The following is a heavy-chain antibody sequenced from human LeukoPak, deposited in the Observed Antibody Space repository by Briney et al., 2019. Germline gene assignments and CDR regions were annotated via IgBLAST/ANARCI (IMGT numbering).Heavy chain of an antibody. J-gene: IGHJ4*02. CDR3: ARSRDAYSDY. CDR1: GDSISSYY. Sequence: SETLSLTCTVSGDSISSYYWSWIRQPAGKGLEWIGRVSTSGSTNYNPSLKSRVTMSVDTSKNQISLRLSSVTAVDAAVYYCARSRDAYSDYWGQGTLVTVSS. D-gene: IGHD5-24*01. V-gene: IGHV4-4*07. CDR2: VSTSGST.